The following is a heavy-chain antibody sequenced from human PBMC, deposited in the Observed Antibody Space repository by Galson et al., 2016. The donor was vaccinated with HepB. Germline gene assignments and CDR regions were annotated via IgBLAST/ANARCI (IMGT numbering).Heavy chain of an antibody. CDR1: GITFNTYN. CDR2: ISTSSSPI. V-gene: IGHV3-21*01. Sequence: SLRLSCAASGITFNTYNMVWVRQAPGKGLEWVSYISTSSSPISYRDSVKGRFTISRDNTKNSLYLQLNSLRAEDTAVYYCARIIMTGTTSHFDYWGQGTLVTVPS. CDR3: ARIIMTGTTSHFDY. J-gene: IGHJ4*02. D-gene: IGHD1-7*01.